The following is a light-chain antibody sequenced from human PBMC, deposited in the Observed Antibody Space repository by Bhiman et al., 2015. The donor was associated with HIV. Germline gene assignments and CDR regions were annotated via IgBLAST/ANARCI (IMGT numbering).Light chain of an antibody. Sequence: QSALTQPASVSGSPGQSITISCTGTSSDVGGYNYVSWYQQHPGKAPKLMIYDVSKRPSGVSNRFSASKSGTSATLGITGLQTGDEADYYCATWDSSLSAEVFGGGTKLTVL. CDR3: ATWDSSLSAEV. V-gene: IGLV2-14*01. CDR2: DVS. CDR1: SSDVGGYNY. J-gene: IGLJ2*01.